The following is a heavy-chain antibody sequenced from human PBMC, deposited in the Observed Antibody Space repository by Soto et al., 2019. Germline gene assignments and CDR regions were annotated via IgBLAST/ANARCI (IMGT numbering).Heavy chain of an antibody. Sequence: PGGSLRLSCAASGFTFSSYAMSWVRQAPGKGLEWVSAISGSGGSTYYADSVKGRFTISRDNSKNTLYLQMNSLRADDTAVYYCAKGSQPRYCSSTSCWALNWFDPCGQGTLVTVSS. J-gene: IGHJ5*02. D-gene: IGHD2-2*01. V-gene: IGHV3-23*01. CDR3: AKGSQPRYCSSTSCWALNWFDP. CDR2: ISGSGGST. CDR1: GFTFSSYA.